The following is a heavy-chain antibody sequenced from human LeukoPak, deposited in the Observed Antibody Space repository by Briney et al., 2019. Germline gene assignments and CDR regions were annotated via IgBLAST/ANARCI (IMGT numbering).Heavy chain of an antibody. Sequence: GCLRLSCAASGFTFSSYAMSGVRQAPAKGREWVSAVSGSGGSTYYADSVKGRFTISRDNSKNTLYLQLNSLRAEDTAVYYCAKKIGWLHPYFDYWGQGTLVTVS. V-gene: IGHV3-23*01. CDR3: AKKIGWLHPYFDY. CDR2: VSGSGGST. CDR1: GFTFSSYA. D-gene: IGHD5-24*01. J-gene: IGHJ4*02.